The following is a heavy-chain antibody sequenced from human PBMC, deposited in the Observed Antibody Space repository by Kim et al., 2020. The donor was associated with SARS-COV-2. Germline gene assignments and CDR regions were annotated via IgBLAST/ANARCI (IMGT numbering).Heavy chain of an antibody. Sequence: GGSLRLSCAASGFIFNTCGMHWVRQPPGKGLEWVTFISHDGSNKDYAESVKGRFAVSRDNSKNTLYLQMNNLRPEDTAIYWCAKDQRSCFSWYTTWFDPWGQGNLVSVSS. D-gene: IGHD2-2*02. V-gene: IGHV3-30*18. CDR1: GFIFNTCG. J-gene: IGHJ5*02. CDR3: AKDQRSCFSWYTTWFDP. CDR2: ISHDGSNK.